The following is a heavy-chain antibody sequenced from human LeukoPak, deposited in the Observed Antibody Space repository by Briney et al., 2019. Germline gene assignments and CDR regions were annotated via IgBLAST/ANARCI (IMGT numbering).Heavy chain of an antibody. CDR1: GVSFSGYH. J-gene: IGHJ2*01. CDR3: ARVARVSRYFDL. D-gene: IGHD2-8*01. V-gene: IGHV4-34*01. Sequence: SETLSLTCAVNGVSFSGYHWSWIRQSPGKGLECIGEITHTGSINYNPSPKSRVTFSVDMSKNQFSLNLTSVTAGDTAVYYCARVARVSRYFDLWGRGTLVTVSS. CDR2: ITHTGSI.